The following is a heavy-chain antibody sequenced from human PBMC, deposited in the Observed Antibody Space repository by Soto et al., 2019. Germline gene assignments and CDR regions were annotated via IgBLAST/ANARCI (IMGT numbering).Heavy chain of an antibody. CDR2: INPSGGST. CDR3: TRDRNSTRYYYYGMDV. CDR1: GYILTSYY. D-gene: IGHD2-2*01. Sequence: QVQLVQSGAEVKKPGASVKVSCKASGYILTSYYMHWVRQAPGQGLEWMGIINPSGGSTSYAQKFQCRVTMTRDTSTSTVYMELSSLRSEDTAVYYCTRDRNSTRYYYYGMDVWGQGTTVTVSS. J-gene: IGHJ6*02. V-gene: IGHV1-46*01.